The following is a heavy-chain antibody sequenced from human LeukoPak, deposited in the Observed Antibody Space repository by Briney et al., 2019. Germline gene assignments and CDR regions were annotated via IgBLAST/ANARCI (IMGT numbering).Heavy chain of an antibody. J-gene: IGHJ5*02. CDR3: ARSHSSWYCFDP. V-gene: IGHV1-46*01. Sequence: ASVKVSCKASGYTFTGYYMHWGRQAPGQGLEWMGVIDPRGGSTTYAQKVQGRFTMTRDTSTSTVYMELRSLNSEDTAVYYCARSHSSWYCFDPWGQGTLVTVSS. CDR1: GYTFTGYY. CDR2: IDPRGGST. D-gene: IGHD6-13*01.